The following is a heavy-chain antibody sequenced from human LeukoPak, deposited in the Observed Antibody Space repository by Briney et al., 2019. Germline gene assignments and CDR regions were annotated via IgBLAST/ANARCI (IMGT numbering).Heavy chain of an antibody. CDR1: GGSINSSDW. J-gene: IGHJ4*02. V-gene: IGHV4-4*02. Sequence: PSETLSLTCAVSGGSINSSDWWTWVRQSPGKGLEWIGEIHHSGSTNYNPSLKSRVTISVDTSKNQFSLKLSSVTAADTAVYYCAREVGAAAAPDWGQGTLVTVSS. CDR2: IHHSGST. CDR3: AREVGAAAAPD. D-gene: IGHD6-13*01.